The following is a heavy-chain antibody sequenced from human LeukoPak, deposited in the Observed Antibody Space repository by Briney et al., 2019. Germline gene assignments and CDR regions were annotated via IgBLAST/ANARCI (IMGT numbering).Heavy chain of an antibody. CDR3: ARDSILTGYTYYSDY. CDR2: IYYSGST. J-gene: IGHJ4*02. CDR1: GGSISSGDYY. V-gene: IGHV4-30-4*01. D-gene: IGHD3-9*01. Sequence: SETLSLTCTVSGGSISSGDYYWSWIRQPPGKGLEWIGYIYYSGSTYYNPSLKSRVTISVDTSKNQFSLKLSSVTAADTAVYYCARDSILTGYTYYSDYWGQGTLVTVSS.